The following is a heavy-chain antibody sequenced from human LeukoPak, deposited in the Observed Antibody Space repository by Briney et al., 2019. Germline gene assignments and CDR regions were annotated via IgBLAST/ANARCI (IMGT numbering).Heavy chain of an antibody. D-gene: IGHD4-23*01. V-gene: IGHV1-69*04. CDR3: ARGSMTTVVTENWFDP. J-gene: IGHJ5*02. Sequence: SVKVSCKASGGTFSSYAISWGRQAPGQGLEWMGRIIPILGIANYAQKFQGRVTITADKSTSTAYMGLSSLRSEDTAVYYCARGSMTTVVTENWFDPWGQGTLVTVSS. CDR2: IIPILGIA. CDR1: GGTFSSYA.